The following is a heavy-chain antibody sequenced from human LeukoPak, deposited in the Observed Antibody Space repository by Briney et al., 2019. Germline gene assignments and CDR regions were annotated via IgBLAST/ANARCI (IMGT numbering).Heavy chain of an antibody. J-gene: IGHJ5*01. CDR3: AKDGGQYQLGWFDP. Sequence: PGGSLRLSCAASGFTFDDYTMHWVRQAPGKGLEWVSLISWDGGSTYYADSVKGRFTISRDNSKNSLYLQMNSLRTEDTALYYCAKDGGQYQLGWFDPWGQETLVTVSS. CDR2: ISWDGGST. V-gene: IGHV3-43*01. CDR1: GFTFDDYT. D-gene: IGHD2-2*01.